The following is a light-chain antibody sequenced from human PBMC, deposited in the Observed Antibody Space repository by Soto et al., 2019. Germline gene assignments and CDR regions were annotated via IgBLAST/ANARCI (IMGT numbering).Light chain of an antibody. J-gene: IGLJ3*02. Sequence: QSALTQPASVSGSPGQSITISCTGTSSDIGSHNFVSWHQQHPGKAPKFIIYGVSNRPSGVSNRFSGSKSGNTASLTISGLLADDEADYYCSSYTSTYIWVFGGGTKVTVL. CDR2: GVS. CDR1: SSDIGSHNF. V-gene: IGLV2-14*01. CDR3: SSYTSTYIWV.